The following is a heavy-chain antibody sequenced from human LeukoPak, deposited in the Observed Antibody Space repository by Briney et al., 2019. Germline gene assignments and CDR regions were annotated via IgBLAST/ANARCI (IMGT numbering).Heavy chain of an antibody. J-gene: IGHJ5*02. V-gene: IGHV3-23*01. Sequence: PGGSLRLSCAASGFTFSSYAMSWVRQAPGKGLDWVSAISGSGGSTYYADSVKGRFTISRDNSKNTLYLQMNSLRAEDTAVYYCAREIGYCSSTSCFNWFDPWGQGSLVTVSS. CDR3: AREIGYCSSTSCFNWFDP. CDR2: ISGSGGST. D-gene: IGHD2-2*01. CDR1: GFTFSSYA.